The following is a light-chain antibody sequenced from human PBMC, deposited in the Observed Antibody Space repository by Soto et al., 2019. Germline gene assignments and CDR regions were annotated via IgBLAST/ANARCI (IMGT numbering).Light chain of an antibody. Sequence: DIQLTQSPSFLSASVGDRVTITCRASQGISSYLAWYQQKPGKPPKLLIYAASTLQSGVPSRFSGSRSGTEFTLTISSLQPEDFATYYFQQLNSYPLTFGGGTKVEIK. CDR1: QGISSY. V-gene: IGKV1-9*01. CDR3: QQLNSYPLT. CDR2: AAS. J-gene: IGKJ4*01.